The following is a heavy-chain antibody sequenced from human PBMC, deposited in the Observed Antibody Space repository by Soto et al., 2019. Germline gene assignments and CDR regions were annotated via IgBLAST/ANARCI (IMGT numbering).Heavy chain of an antibody. V-gene: IGHV2-5*02. CDR1: GFSLSTSGVS. J-gene: IGHJ4*02. Sequence: SGPTLVNPTQTLTLTCTFSGFSLSTSGVSVNWIRQPPGKALEWRALIFWDDDKRYNPSLKSSLTITKDTSKNQVVLRMTNMHPVDTATYYCAHSPPTYYDFWCVYNCHYWGQLPLVTFSS. CDR2: IFWDDDK. D-gene: IGHD3-3*01. CDR3: AHSPPTYYDFWCVYNCHY.